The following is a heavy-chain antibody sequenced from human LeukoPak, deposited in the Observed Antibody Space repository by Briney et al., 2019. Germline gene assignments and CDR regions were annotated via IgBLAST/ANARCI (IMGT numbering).Heavy chain of an antibody. CDR3: AKSRPGGGLYYHYLDV. J-gene: IGHJ6*03. Sequence: SVKVSCKAFGDSLSPYAFSWVRQARGHGLEWMGGIIPIFGTVNYSQKFQDRITITADESTRTVYMELTSLTSGDTALYYCAKSRPGGGLYYHYLDVWGKGTAVIVSS. V-gene: IGHV1-69*01. CDR1: GDSLSPYA. CDR2: IIPIFGTV. D-gene: IGHD2-15*01.